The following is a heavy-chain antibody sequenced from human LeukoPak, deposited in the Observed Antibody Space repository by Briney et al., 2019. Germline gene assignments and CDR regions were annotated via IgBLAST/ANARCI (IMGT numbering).Heavy chain of an antibody. J-gene: IGHJ6*02. V-gene: IGHV3-49*03. CDR2: IRSKAYGGTT. CDR1: GFTFGDYA. Sequence: GGSLRLSCTASGFTFGDYAMSWFRQAPGKGLEWVGFIRSKAYGGTTEYAASVKGRFTISRDDSKSIAYLQMNSLKTEDTAVYYCTREGIVVVPAAMGLYDYYYGMDVWAKGPRSPSP. CDR3: TREGIVVVPAAMGLYDYYYGMDV. D-gene: IGHD2-2*01.